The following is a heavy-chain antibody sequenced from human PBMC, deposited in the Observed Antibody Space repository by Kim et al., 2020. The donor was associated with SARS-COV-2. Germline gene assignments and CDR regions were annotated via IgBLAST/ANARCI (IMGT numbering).Heavy chain of an antibody. Sequence: GGSLRLSCAASGFTFNNFGMHWVRQAPGKGLEWVAVISYDGSKKYYADSVKGRFTISRDNSKNTLYLQLNSLRAEDTAVYYCARTLVLSGFDDFGNWGHG. J-gene: IGHJ2*01. CDR3: ARTLVLSGFDDFGN. V-gene: IGHV3-33*01. D-gene: IGHD3-3*01. CDR1: GFTFNNFG. CDR2: ISYDGSKK.